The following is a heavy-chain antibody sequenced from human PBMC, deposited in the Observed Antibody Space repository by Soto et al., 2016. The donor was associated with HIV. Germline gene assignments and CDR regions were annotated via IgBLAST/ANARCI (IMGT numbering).Heavy chain of an antibody. CDR1: GYTFTSYD. Sequence: QVQLVQSGAEVKKPGASVKVSCKASGYTFTSYDINWVRQATGQGLEWMGWMNPNSGNTGYAQKFQGRVTITRNTSISTAYMELSSLRSEDTAVYYCARGLSGYDGAGTTYYYYMDVWGKGTTVTVSS. CDR3: ARGLSGYDGAGTTYYYYMDV. CDR2: MNPNSGNT. V-gene: IGHV1-8*03. J-gene: IGHJ6*03. D-gene: IGHD5-12*01.